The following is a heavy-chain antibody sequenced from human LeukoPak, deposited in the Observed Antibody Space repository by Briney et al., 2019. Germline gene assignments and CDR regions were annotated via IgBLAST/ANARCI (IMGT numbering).Heavy chain of an antibody. J-gene: IGHJ4*02. Sequence: SETLSLTCTVSGGSISSSTYYWGWIRQPPGKGLEWIGSIYYSGSTYYNPSLKSRVTISVATSKNQFSLKLSSVTAADTAVYYCAREDGGGEAYYYDSSAKYYFDYWGQGTLVTVSS. V-gene: IGHV4-39*07. D-gene: IGHD3-22*01. CDR3: AREDGGGEAYYYDSSAKYYFDY. CDR1: GGSISSSTYY. CDR2: IYYSGST.